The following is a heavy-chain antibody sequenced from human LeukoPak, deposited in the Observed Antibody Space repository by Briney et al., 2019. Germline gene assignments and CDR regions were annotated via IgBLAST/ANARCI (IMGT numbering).Heavy chain of an antibody. CDR2: IIPILGIA. CDR3: AGSPRFPLQPIDY. J-gene: IGHJ4*02. V-gene: IGHV1-69*04. Sequence: SVKVSCKASGGTFSSYAISWVRQAPGQGLEWMGRIIPILGIANYAQKFQGRVTITADKSTSTAYMELSSLRSEDTAVYYCAGSPRFPLQPIDYWGQGTLVTVSS. D-gene: IGHD4-11*01. CDR1: GGTFSSYA.